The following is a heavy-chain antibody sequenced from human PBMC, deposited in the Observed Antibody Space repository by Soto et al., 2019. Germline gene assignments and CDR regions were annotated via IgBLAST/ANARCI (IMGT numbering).Heavy chain of an antibody. D-gene: IGHD6-13*01. V-gene: IGHV3-74*01. Sequence: EVQLVESGGGLVQPGGSLRLSCAASGFTFSYYWMHWVRQAPGKGLVWVSRIKSDGSSTNYADSVKGRFTISRDNAKNTLYLQMNSLRDEDTAVYYCATGYTSSYSYTLGYWGQGILVTVSS. CDR2: IKSDGSST. CDR1: GFTFSYYW. J-gene: IGHJ4*02. CDR3: ATGYTSSYSYTLGY.